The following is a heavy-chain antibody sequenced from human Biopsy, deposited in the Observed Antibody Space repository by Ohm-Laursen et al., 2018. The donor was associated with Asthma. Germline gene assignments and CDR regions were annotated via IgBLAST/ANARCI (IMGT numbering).Heavy chain of an antibody. Sequence: ASVKVSCRASAYTITSNAMHWVRQDPGQRLEWMGWINPGNGNTKYSQKFQGRVTITRDTSASTAYMELSSLRSEGTAVYYCVRDGARIAIFGVGDYFDYWGQGTLVTVSS. CDR1: AYTITSNA. CDR3: VRDGARIAIFGVGDYFDY. D-gene: IGHD3-3*01. V-gene: IGHV1-3*01. J-gene: IGHJ4*02. CDR2: INPGNGNT.